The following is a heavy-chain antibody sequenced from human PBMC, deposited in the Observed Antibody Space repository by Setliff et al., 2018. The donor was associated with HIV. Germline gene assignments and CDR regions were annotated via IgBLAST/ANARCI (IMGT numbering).Heavy chain of an antibody. D-gene: IGHD3-22*01. CDR1: DGSITSTSYY. J-gene: IGHJ4*02. V-gene: IGHV4-39*07. CDR3: ARFNALLGSSTYYDY. CDR2: VYNSGRT. Sequence: SETLSLTCSVSDGSITSTSYYWGWIRQSPGRGLEWIGSVYNSGRTYYNPSLKSRLTISVDTSRNQFSLSLSLVTAADTAVYFCARFNALLGSSTYYDYWGPGLLVTVSS.